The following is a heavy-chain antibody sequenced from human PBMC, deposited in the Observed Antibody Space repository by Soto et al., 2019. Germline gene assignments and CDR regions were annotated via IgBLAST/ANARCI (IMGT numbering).Heavy chain of an antibody. CDR2: IIPIFGTA. V-gene: IGHV1-69*13. Sequence: SVKVSCKASGGTFSSYAISWVRQAPGQGLEWMGGIIPIFGTANYAQKFQGRVTITADESTSTAYMELSSLRSEDTAVYYCARLTGTARRNSGMDVWGQGTTVTVSS. CDR3: ARLTGTARRNSGMDV. J-gene: IGHJ6*02. CDR1: GGTFSSYA. D-gene: IGHD1-7*01.